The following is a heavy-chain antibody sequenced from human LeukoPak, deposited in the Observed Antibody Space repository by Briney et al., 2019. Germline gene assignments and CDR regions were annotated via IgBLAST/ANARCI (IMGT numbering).Heavy chain of an antibody. D-gene: IGHD1-26*01. V-gene: IGHV6-1*01. CDR2: IYYRSKWYN. CDR1: GDSVSSNSAA. Sequence: SQTLSLTCAISGDSVSSNSAAWNWIRQSPSRGLEWLGRIYYRSKWYNDYAVSVKSLITINPDTSKNQFSLQLNSVTPEDTAVYYCTRDAFSGSYYSAWFDPWGQGTLVTVSS. J-gene: IGHJ5*02. CDR3: TRDAFSGSYYSAWFDP.